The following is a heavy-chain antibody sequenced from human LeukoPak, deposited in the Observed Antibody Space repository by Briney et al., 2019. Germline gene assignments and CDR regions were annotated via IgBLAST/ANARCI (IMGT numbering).Heavy chain of an antibody. D-gene: IGHD4-17*01. J-gene: IGHJ4*02. CDR2: IYPGDSDT. Sequence: GESLKISCKGSGYSFTSYWIGWVRQMPGKGLEWMGIIYPGDSDTRYRPSFQGQVTISADKSISTAYLQWSSLKASDTAMYYCARLPRPTVTTSYFDYWGQGTLVTVSS. CDR1: GYSFTSYW. CDR3: ARLPRPTVTTSYFDY. V-gene: IGHV5-51*01.